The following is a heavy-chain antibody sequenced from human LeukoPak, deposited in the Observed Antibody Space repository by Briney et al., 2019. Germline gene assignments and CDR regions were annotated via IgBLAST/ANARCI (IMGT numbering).Heavy chain of an antibody. CDR1: GGTFSSYA. Sequence: ASVKVSCKASGGTFSSYAISWVRQAPGQGLEWMGGIIPIFGTANYAQKFQGRVTITADESTSTAYMELSSLRSEDTAVYYCARGAMVVTGMNWYFDLWGRGTLVTVSS. CDR3: ARGAMVVTGMNWYFDL. J-gene: IGHJ2*01. D-gene: IGHD2-21*02. V-gene: IGHV1-69*01. CDR2: IIPIFGTA.